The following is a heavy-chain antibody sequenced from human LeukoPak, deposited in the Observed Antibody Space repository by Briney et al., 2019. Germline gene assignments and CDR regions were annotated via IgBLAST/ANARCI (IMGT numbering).Heavy chain of an antibody. Sequence: GGSLRLSCAASGFTFSSYWMSWVRQAPGKGLEWVANIKQDGSEKYYVDSVKGRFTISRDNAKNSLYLQMNSLRAEDTAVYYCAGSSTSCYGCFQHWGQGTLVTVSS. J-gene: IGHJ1*01. V-gene: IGHV3-7*01. CDR2: IKQDGSEK. CDR3: AGSSTSCYGCFQH. D-gene: IGHD2-2*01. CDR1: GFTFSSYW.